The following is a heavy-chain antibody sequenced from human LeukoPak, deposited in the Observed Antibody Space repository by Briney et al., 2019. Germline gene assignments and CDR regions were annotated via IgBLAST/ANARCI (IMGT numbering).Heavy chain of an antibody. J-gene: IGHJ4*02. CDR2: ISSSGSTR. CDR1: GFSYSSYE. D-gene: IGHD4-11*01. CDR3: AGLIQYDFDY. Sequence: GGSLRLSCAASGFSYSSYEMKWVRQAPGEGLEWVSYISSSGSTRYYADSVKGRFNISRDNAKNSLYLQMNSLRAEDTAVYYCAGLIQYDFDYWGPGTLVTVSS. V-gene: IGHV3-48*03.